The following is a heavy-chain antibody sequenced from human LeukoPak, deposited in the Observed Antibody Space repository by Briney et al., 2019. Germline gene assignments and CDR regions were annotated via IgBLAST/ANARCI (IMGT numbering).Heavy chain of an antibody. D-gene: IGHD1-14*01. CDR2: TRNKANSYTT. CDR3: AREGSGCDTGDFDY. V-gene: IGHV3-72*01. CDR1: GFTFSSYW. Sequence: GGSLRLSCAASGFTFSSYWMSWVRQAPGKGLEWVGRTRNKANSYTTEYAASVKGRFTISRDDSKNSLYLQMNSLKTEDTAVYYCAREGSGCDTGDFDYWGQGTLVTVSS. J-gene: IGHJ4*02.